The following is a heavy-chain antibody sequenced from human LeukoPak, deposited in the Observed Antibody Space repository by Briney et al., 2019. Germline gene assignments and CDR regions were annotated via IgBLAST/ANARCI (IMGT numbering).Heavy chain of an antibody. Sequence: GGSLRLSCAASGFTVSSNYMSWVRQAPGKGLEWVSVIYGGGSTYYADSVNGRFTISRDNSRNTLYLQMNSLRAEDTAVYYCAREASGSYFANWGQGTLVTVSS. CDR2: IYGGGST. J-gene: IGHJ4*02. D-gene: IGHD1-26*01. CDR1: GFTVSSNY. V-gene: IGHV3-53*01. CDR3: AREASGSYFAN.